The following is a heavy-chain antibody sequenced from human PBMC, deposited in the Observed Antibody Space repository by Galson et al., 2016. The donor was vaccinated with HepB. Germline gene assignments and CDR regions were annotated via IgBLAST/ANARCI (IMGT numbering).Heavy chain of an antibody. J-gene: IGHJ4*02. D-gene: IGHD4-17*01. V-gene: IGHV3-23*01. Sequence: SLSLSCAASGFTFSNYAMTWVRQAPGKGLEWVSALSGSGGSTYYADSVKGRFTISRDNFKNTVYLEMNSLRAEDTAVYYCAADPYGDYGYWGQGTLVTVSS. CDR3: AADPYGDYGY. CDR1: GFTFSNYA. CDR2: LSGSGGST.